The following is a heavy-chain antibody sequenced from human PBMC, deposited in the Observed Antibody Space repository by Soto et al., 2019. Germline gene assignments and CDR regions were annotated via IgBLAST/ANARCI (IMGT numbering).Heavy chain of an antibody. Sequence: PGGSLRLSCAASGFTFSSYAMSWVRQAPGKGLEWFSAISGSGGSTYYADSVKGRFTISRDNSKNTLYLQMNSLRAEDTAVFYCAKTETIFGVVPSNLDYWGQGTLVTVSS. V-gene: IGHV3-23*01. J-gene: IGHJ4*02. CDR2: ISGSGGST. CDR3: AKTETIFGVVPSNLDY. CDR1: GFTFSSYA. D-gene: IGHD3-3*01.